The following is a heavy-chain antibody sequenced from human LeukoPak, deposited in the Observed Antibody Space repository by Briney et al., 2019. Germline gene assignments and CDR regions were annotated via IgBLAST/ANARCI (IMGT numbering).Heavy chain of an antibody. Sequence: PSQTLSLTCTVSGGSISSGGYYWSWIRQPPGKGLEWIGYIYHSGSTYYNPSLKSRVTISVGRSKNQFSLKLSSVTAADTAVYYCASTTTGTTGDAFDIWGQGTMVTVSS. CDR1: GGSISSGGYY. D-gene: IGHD1-1*01. CDR3: ASTTTGTTGDAFDI. V-gene: IGHV4-30-2*01. J-gene: IGHJ3*02. CDR2: IYHSGST.